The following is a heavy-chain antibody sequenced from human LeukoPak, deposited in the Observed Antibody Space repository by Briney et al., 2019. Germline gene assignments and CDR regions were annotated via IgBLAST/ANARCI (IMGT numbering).Heavy chain of an antibody. V-gene: IGHV3-48*01. CDR3: ATGYYDSSDY. CDR1: GFTFSSYS. J-gene: IGHJ4*02. D-gene: IGHD3-22*01. CDR2: ISSSSSTI. Sequence: GGSLRLSCAASGFTFSSYSMNWVRQAPGKGLEWVSYISSSSSTIYYADSVKGRFTISRDNAKNSLYLQMNSLRAEDTAVYYCATGYYDSSDYWGQGTLVTVSS.